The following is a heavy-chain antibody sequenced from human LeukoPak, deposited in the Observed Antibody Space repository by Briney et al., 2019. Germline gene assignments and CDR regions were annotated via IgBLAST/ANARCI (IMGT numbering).Heavy chain of an antibody. Sequence: GGSLRLSCAASGFTFSSYGMHWVRQAPGKGLEWVAFIRYDGSNNYHADSAKGRFTISRDNSKNTLYLQMNSLRAEDTAVYYCATSWYSGGYYGYWGQGTLVTVSS. J-gene: IGHJ4*02. V-gene: IGHV3-30*02. CDR3: ATSWYSGGYYGY. CDR1: GFTFSSYG. CDR2: IRYDGSNN. D-gene: IGHD1-26*01.